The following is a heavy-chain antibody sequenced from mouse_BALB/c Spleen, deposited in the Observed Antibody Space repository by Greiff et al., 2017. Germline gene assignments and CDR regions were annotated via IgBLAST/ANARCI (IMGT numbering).Heavy chain of an antibody. CDR2: IAPGSGST. CDR1: GYTFTSYW. CDR3: ARCHYYGSSYYAMDY. J-gene: IGHJ4*01. Sequence: ELVKPGASVKLSCKASGYTFTSYWINWIKQRPGQGLEWIGRIAPGSGSTYYNEMFKGKATLTVDTSSSTAYIQLSSLSSEDSAVYFCARCHYYGSSYYAMDYWGQGTSVTVSA. D-gene: IGHD1-1*01. V-gene: IGHV1S41*01.